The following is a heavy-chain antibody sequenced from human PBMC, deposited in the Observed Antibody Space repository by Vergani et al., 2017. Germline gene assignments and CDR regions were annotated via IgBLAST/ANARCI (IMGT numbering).Heavy chain of an antibody. Sequence: EVQLVETGGGLIQPGGSLRLSCAASGFTVSSNYMSWVRQAPGKGLEWVANIKQDGSEKYYVDSVKGRFTISRDNAKNSLYLQMNSLRAEDTAVYYCAPRFSGSYYPYYFDYWGQGTLVTVSS. CDR1: GFTVSSNY. J-gene: IGHJ4*02. V-gene: IGHV3-7*03. CDR3: APRFSGSYYPYYFDY. CDR2: IKQDGSEK. D-gene: IGHD1-26*01.